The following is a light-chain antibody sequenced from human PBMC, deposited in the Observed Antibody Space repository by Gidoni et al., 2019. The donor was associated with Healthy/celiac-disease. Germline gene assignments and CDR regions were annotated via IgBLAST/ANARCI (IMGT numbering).Light chain of an antibody. CDR3: SSYAGNNNLV. Sequence: QSALTQPPSASGSPGQPVTISCTGTSSDVGGYDHVSWYQQHPGKAPKLMIYAVSNRPSGVPDRFSGSKSGNTASLTVSGLQAEDEADYYCSSYAGNNNLVFGGGTKLTVL. J-gene: IGLJ2*01. V-gene: IGLV2-8*01. CDR1: SSDVGGYDH. CDR2: AVS.